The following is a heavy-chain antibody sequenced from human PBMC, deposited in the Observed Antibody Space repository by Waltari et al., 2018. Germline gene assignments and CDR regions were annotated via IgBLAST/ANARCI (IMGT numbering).Heavy chain of an antibody. CDR3: ARGIQLWGRGSWYFDN. J-gene: IGHJ4*02. Sequence: QVQLVQSGSELKKPGASVKVSCKASGYIFTNYAMNWVRQAPGQGLEWMGWINTKTGNTTYAQGFRGRVVFSLDTSVSTASLQISSLKAEDTAVYYCARGIQLWGRGSWYFDNWGQGTLVTVSS. CDR1: GYIFTNYA. V-gene: IGHV7-4-1*02. D-gene: IGHD3-16*01. CDR2: INTKTGNT.